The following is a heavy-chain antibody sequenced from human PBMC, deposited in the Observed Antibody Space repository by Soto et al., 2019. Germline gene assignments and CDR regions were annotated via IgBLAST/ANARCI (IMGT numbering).Heavy chain of an antibody. J-gene: IGHJ6*03. Sequence: QVQLQESGPGLVKPSQTLSLTGTVSGGSISSGGYYWSWIRPHPGKGLEWIGYIYYSGSTYYNRSRQIRLAISVDTSKNRFYLKLSSVTAADTDEYYCARALGDSSGWYHGFPDYYNRDVWGKGTTVTVSS. CDR2: IYYSGST. CDR1: GGSISSGGYY. V-gene: IGHV4-31*03. CDR3: ARALGDSSGWYHGFPDYYNRDV. D-gene: IGHD6-19*01.